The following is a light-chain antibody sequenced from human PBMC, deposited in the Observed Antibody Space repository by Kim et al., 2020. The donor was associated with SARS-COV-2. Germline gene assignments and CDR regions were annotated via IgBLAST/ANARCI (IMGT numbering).Light chain of an antibody. CDR3: CSFAGTSYV. J-gene: IGLJ1*01. V-gene: IGLV2-11*01. Sequence: PGQSVTISCTGTSSDFGAYNYVSWYQHHPGTAPKLMIYDVTERPSGVPDRFSGSKSGDTASLTISGLQAEDEADYYCCSFAGTSYVFGIGTKVTVL. CDR2: DVT. CDR1: SSDFGAYNY.